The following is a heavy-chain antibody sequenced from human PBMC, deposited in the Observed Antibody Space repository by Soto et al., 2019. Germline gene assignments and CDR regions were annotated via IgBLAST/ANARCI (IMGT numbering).Heavy chain of an antibody. J-gene: IGHJ4*02. Sequence: ASVKVSCKASGYTFTRYDINWVRQATGQGLEWMGWMNPNSGNKGYAQKFRGRVSMTRDTSISTVYMELSSLRSEDTAVYYCARGLDYYDSSGYDYWGQGTLVTVSS. D-gene: IGHD3-22*01. V-gene: IGHV1-8*01. CDR1: GYTFTRYD. CDR2: MNPNSGNK. CDR3: ARGLDYYDSSGYDY.